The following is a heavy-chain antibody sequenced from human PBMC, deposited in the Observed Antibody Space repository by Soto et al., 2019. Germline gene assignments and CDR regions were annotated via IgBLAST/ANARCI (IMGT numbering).Heavy chain of an antibody. CDR3: ARLPVDTITSLDY. CDR2: INSDGSSI. V-gene: IGHV3-74*01. Sequence: GGSLRLSCATSGFTFSRYWMHWVRQVPGKGLVWASRINSDGSSISYSDSVKGRFTISRDNAKNTLYLQMNSLRVEDTAVYYCARLPVDTITSLDYWGQGTLVTVSS. J-gene: IGHJ4*02. D-gene: IGHD3-3*01. CDR1: GFTFSRYW.